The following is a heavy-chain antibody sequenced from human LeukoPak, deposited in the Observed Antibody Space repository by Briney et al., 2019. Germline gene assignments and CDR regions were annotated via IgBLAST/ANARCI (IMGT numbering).Heavy chain of an antibody. V-gene: IGHV1-8*01. CDR3: ARGLDPYYYDSSGRNDAFDI. CDR2: MNPHSGNT. D-gene: IGHD3-22*01. J-gene: IGHJ3*02. CDR1: GYTFTSYD. Sequence: ASVKVSCKASGYTFTSYDINWVRQATGQGLECMGWMNPHSGNTGYAQKFQGRVTTTRNTSISTAYMELSSLRSEDTAVYYCARGLDPYYYDSSGRNDAFDIWGQGTMVTVSS.